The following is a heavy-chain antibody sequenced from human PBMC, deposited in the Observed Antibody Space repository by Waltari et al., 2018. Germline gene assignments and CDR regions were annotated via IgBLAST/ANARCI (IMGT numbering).Heavy chain of an antibody. CDR1: NGSLHNHY. D-gene: IGHD2-2*01. CDR2: INQITGDT. CDR3: AREGSLYSSTGGWIGP. Sequence: QVHLQESGPGLVKPSETLSLTCTVPNGSLHNHYWSWIRQPPGKRMEWMGWINQITGDTNYNPSLESRVIISSDISKNQFSLKLTSVTAADTAIYYCAREGSLYSSTGGWIGPWGQGMLVTVSS. J-gene: IGHJ5*01. V-gene: IGHV4-59*11.